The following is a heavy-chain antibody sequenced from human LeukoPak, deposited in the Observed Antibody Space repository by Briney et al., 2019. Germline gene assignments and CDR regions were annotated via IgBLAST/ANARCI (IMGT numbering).Heavy chain of an antibody. J-gene: IGHJ4*02. CDR3: ARDDSRSTENFDY. Sequence: GGSLRLSCAASGFTFSNYNMNWVRQAPGKGLEWVSSISSSSSYIYYADSVKGRFTISRDNAKNSLYLQMNSLRAEDTAVYYCARDDSRSTENFDYWGQGTLVTVSS. CDR1: GFTFSNYN. V-gene: IGHV3-21*01. D-gene: IGHD6-6*01. CDR2: ISSSSSYI.